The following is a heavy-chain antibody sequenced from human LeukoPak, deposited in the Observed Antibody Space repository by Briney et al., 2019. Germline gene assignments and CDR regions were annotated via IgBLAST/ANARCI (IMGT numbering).Heavy chain of an antibody. CDR1: GFTFSGHN. D-gene: IGHD3-22*01. V-gene: IGHV3-48*04. J-gene: IGHJ3*02. CDR2: VSISSGTI. CDR3: AREQHDSSANDAFDI. Sequence: GGSLRLSCAASGFTFSGHNMNWVRQAPGKGLEWIAFVSISSGTIYYADSVNGRFRISRDNAKSSLDLEMNSLRAEDTAVYYCAREQHDSSANDAFDIWGQGTMVTVSS.